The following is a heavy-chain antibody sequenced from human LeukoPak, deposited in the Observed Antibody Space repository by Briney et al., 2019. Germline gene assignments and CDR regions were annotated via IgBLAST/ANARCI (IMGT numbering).Heavy chain of an antibody. V-gene: IGHV1-3*01. CDR1: GYTFTTYS. CDR3: ARAGDKWFGPNWFDP. D-gene: IGHD3-10*01. J-gene: IGHJ5*02. CDR2: INAGNGNT. Sequence: ASVKVSCKASGYTFTTYSIFWMRQAPGQGLEWMGWINAGNGNTKYSQKLQDRVTITRDTSANAAYVELSSLRSEDTAVYYCARAGDKWFGPNWFDPWGQGTLVTVSS.